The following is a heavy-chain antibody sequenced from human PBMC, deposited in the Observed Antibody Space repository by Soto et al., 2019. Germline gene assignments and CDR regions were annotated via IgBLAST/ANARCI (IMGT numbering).Heavy chain of an antibody. CDR2: LYWDCDK. D-gene: IGHD2-8*02. CDR3: AHRPYRAVLYRACYFDH. CDR1: GFSLSTSGVG. J-gene: IGHJ4*02. V-gene: IGHV2-5*02. Sequence: QITLKESGPTLVKPTQTLTLTCTFSGFSLSTSGVGVGWIRQPQGKALEWLVLLYWDCDKRYIPSLKTRLSITKDASKNQVVLTLTNVDPLDTATYYCAHRPYRAVLYRACYFDHRGPGNLVTVSS.